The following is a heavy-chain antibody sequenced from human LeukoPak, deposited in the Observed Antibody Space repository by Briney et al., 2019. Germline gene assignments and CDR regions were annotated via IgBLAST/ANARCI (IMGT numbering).Heavy chain of an antibody. Sequence: PSETLSLTGTVSGGPISRSSYSWGWVRQPPGKGLEWIGGMYNSGTAYYNSSLKSRVTISVDTSKNQFSLKLNSVTATDTAVYYCARHRRGSGSNWFDPWGQGTLVTVSS. V-gene: IGHV4-39*01. J-gene: IGHJ5*02. CDR2: MYNSGTA. CDR1: GGPISRSSYS. CDR3: ARHRRGSGSNWFDP. D-gene: IGHD1-14*01.